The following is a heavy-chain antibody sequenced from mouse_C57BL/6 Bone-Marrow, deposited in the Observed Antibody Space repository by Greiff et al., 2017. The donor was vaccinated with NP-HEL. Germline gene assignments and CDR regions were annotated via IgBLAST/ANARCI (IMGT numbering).Heavy chain of an antibody. CDR2: IYPGGGYT. J-gene: IGHJ2*01. CDR3: ARSYYSNRYYFDY. V-gene: IGHV1-63*01. CDR1: GYTFTSYW. D-gene: IGHD2-5*01. Sequence: VQLQQSGAELVRPGASVKMSCKASGYTFTSYWIDWVKQRPGHGLEWIGEIYPGGGYTNYNEKFKGKATLTADKSSSTAYMQRSSLTSEDSAIYYCARSYYSNRYYFDYWGQGTTVTVSS.